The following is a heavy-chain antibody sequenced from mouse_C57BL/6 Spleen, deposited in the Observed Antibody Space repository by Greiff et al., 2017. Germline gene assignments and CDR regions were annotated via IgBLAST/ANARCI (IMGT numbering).Heavy chain of an antibody. CDR1: GYAFSSSW. D-gene: IGHD1-1*01. V-gene: IGHV1-82*01. CDR3: ARVSTTVVPYFDY. Sequence: VQLQESGPELVKPGASVKISCKASGYAFSSSWMNWVKQRPGKGLEWIGRIYPGDGDTNYNGKFKGKATLTADKSSSTAYMQLSSLTSEDSAVYFCARVSTTVVPYFDYWGQGTTLTVSS. J-gene: IGHJ2*01. CDR2: IYPGDGDT.